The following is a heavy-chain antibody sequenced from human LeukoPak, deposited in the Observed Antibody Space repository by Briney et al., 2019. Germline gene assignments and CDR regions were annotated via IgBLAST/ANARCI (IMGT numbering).Heavy chain of an antibody. Sequence: GGSLRLSCAASGFTFSSYGMHWVRQAPGKGLEWVAVISYDGSNQYYADSVKGRFTISRDNAKNSLYLQMNSLRAEDTAVYYCARFYGDYGMDVWGQGTTVTVSS. V-gene: IGHV3-30*03. CDR2: ISYDGSNQ. CDR3: ARFYGDYGMDV. J-gene: IGHJ6*02. D-gene: IGHD4-17*01. CDR1: GFTFSSYG.